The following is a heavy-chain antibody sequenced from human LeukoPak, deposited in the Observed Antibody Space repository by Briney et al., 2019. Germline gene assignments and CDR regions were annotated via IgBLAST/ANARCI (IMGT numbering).Heavy chain of an antibody. CDR3: ARPLGYCSDSRCPQPWFDP. CDR2: SNHIGRT. V-gene: IGHV4-34*01. CDR1: GGSFSGYH. D-gene: IGHD2-15*01. Sequence: PSQTLSLTCAVYGGSFSGYHWTWIRQLPGKGLEWIGESNHIGRTNYNPSLKTRVTISVDTSKNHFSLKLSSVTAADTAVYYCARPLGYCSDSRCPQPWFDPWGQGTLVTVSS. J-gene: IGHJ5*02.